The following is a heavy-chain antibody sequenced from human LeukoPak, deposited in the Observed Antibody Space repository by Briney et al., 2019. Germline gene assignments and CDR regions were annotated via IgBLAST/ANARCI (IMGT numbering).Heavy chain of an antibody. D-gene: IGHD6-13*01. CDR2: INPNSGGT. CDR1: GYTFTGYY. Sequence: ASVKVSCKASGYTFTGYYMHWVRQAPGQGLEWMGWINPNSGGTNYAQKFQGRVTMTRDTSISTAYMKLSRLRSDDTAVYYCARDRGYSSSWYWAFDIWGQGTMVTVSS. V-gene: IGHV1-2*02. J-gene: IGHJ3*02. CDR3: ARDRGYSSSWYWAFDI.